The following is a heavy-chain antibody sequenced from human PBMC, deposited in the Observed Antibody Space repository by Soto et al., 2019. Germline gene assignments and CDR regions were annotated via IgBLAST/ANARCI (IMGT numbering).Heavy chain of an antibody. V-gene: IGHV1-46*01. CDR1: GYTFTSYY. J-gene: IGHJ6*02. D-gene: IGHD3-10*01. CDR2: INPSGGST. CDR3: ARVEGANYYGSGNSYGMDV. Sequence: ASVKVSCKASGYTFTSYYMHWVRQAPGQGLEWMGIINPSGGSTSYAQKLQGRVTMTRDTSTSTVYMELSSLRSEDTAVYYCARVEGANYYGSGNSYGMDVWGQGTTVTVSS.